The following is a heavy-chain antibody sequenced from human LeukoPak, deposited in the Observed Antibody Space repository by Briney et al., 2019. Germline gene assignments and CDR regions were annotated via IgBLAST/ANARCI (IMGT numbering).Heavy chain of an antibody. D-gene: IGHD4-17*01. CDR3: ARLRSTVPPDY. CDR2: IYYSGST. V-gene: IGHV4-39*01. J-gene: IGHJ4*02. Sequence: SETLSLTCTVSGGSISSSNYYWGWLRQPPGKGLEWIATIYYSGSTYYNPSLKSRFTISVDTSKNQFSLNLSSVTAADTAVYYCARLRSTVPPDYWGQGTLVTVSS. CDR1: GGSISSSNYY.